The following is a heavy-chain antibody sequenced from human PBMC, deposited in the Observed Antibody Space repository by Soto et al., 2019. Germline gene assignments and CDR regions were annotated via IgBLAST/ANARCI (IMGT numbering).Heavy chain of an antibody. CDR3: ASLNPPFDP. J-gene: IGHJ5*02. CDR2: IYSSGST. CDR1: GASISSGDSF. V-gene: IGHV4-30-4*01. Sequence: QVQLQESGPGLVKPSQTLSLTCTVSGASISSGDSFWSWIRQPPGKGLERIAYIYSSGSTYYYPSPNRHVAISIAPSNNRLSLNLSSLTAADTAVYDCASLNPPFDPWGQGTLVTVSS.